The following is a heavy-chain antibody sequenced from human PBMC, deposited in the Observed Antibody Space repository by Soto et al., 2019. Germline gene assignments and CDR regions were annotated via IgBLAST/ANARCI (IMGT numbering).Heavy chain of an antibody. V-gene: IGHV1-69*12. CDR2: IIPMFDTP. D-gene: IGHD2-15*01. CDR3: ARSGGLDPDFNY. CDR1: GGTFSSDS. J-gene: IGHJ4*02. Sequence: QVQLVQSGAEVKKPGSSVKVSCKASGGTFSSDSFSWVRQAPGQGLEWMGGIIPMFDTPIYAQKFQDRVTITADESTSTAYMQLSSLRSGDTAVYYCARSGGLDPDFNYWGQGSLVTVSS.